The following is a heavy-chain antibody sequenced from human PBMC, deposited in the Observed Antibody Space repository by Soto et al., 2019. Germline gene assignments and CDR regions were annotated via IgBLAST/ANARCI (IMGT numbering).Heavy chain of an antibody. J-gene: IGHJ4*02. CDR3: AKTRGDWNSHFDY. CDR1: GFTFSSYA. CDR2: IRGNGATT. Sequence: GGSLRLSCTASGFTFSSYAMSWVRQAPGEGPEWVASIRGNGATTYHADSVRGRFTISRDNSQNKLFLQMNSLRVEDTAVYYCAKTRGDWNSHFDYWGQGALVTVSS. V-gene: IGHV3-23*01. D-gene: IGHD1-7*01.